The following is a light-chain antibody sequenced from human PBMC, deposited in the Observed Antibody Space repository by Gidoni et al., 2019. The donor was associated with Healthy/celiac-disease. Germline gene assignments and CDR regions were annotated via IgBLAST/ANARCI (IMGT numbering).Light chain of an antibody. CDR1: QSISSW. V-gene: IGKV1-5*03. Sequence: DIQMTQSPSTRSASVGDRVTITCRARQSISSWLAWYQQKPGKAPKLLIYKASSLESWVPSRFSGSGSGTEFTLTISSLQPDDFATYYCQQYNSYPLTFGGGTKVEIK. J-gene: IGKJ4*01. CDR3: QQYNSYPLT. CDR2: KAS.